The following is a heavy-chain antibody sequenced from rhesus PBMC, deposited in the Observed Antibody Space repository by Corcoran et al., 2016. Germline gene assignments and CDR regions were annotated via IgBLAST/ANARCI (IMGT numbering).Heavy chain of an antibody. CDR1: AGSISRTT. D-gene: IGHD2-21*01. V-gene: IGHV4-173*01. J-gene: IGHJ4*01. CDR2: IFGGGGTT. CDR3: ARGCTGSGCPLVHIDF. Sequence: QLQLQESGPGLVKPSATLSLTCAVSAGSISRTTWVWIRRHPGRRLVCLGRIFGGGGTTDYNPSLKSRVTISTETSKNQFSLKLSSVTAADTAVYYCARGCTGSGCPLVHIDFWGQGVLVTVSS.